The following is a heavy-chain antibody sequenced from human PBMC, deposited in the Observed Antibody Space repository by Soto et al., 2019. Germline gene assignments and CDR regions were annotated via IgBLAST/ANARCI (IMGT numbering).Heavy chain of an antibody. D-gene: IGHD2-2*01. V-gene: IGHV3-23*01. CDR2: INNGGSST. J-gene: IGHJ5*02. CDR3: ARDRASYQPLIDWFDP. Sequence: GGSLRLSCASSGLTFSNYAMNWVRQAPGKGLEWVSGINNGGSSTYYADSVRGRFTISRDNSKNTLYLQMNSLRAEDTAVYYCARDRASYQPLIDWFDPWGQGTLVTVSS. CDR1: GLTFSNYA.